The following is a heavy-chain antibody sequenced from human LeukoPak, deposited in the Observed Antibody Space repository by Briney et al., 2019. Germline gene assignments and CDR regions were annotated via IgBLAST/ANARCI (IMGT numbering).Heavy chain of an antibody. CDR1: GFIFSSYS. CDR3: AKQPLVREPAALY. Sequence: PGGSLRLSCAASGFIFSSYSMSWVRQAPGKGLEWVSGINGSGVSTYYADSVKGRFTIFRDNSKNTLYLQMNSQRDDDKAVYYCAKQPLVREPAALYWGEGTLVTVSS. J-gene: IGHJ4*02. D-gene: IGHD3-10*01. V-gene: IGHV3-23*01. CDR2: INGSGVST.